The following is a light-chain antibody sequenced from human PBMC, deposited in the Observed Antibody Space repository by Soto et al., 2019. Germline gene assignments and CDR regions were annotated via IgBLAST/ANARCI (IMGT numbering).Light chain of an antibody. CDR2: DAS. CDR1: EYIGYF. J-gene: IGKJ2*01. Sequence: DIQMTQTPSTLSASVGDRVTITCRATEYIGYFLAWYQQAPGKAPQLLISDASKLQSGVSSRFSGSGAGTEFTLTITSLQADDFATYYCQHYKSFPYTFGPGTKLDI. V-gene: IGKV1-5*01. CDR3: QHYKSFPYT.